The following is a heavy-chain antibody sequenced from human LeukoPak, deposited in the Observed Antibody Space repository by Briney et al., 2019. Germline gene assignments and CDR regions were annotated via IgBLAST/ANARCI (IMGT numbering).Heavy chain of an antibody. V-gene: IGHV3-11*01. CDR1: GFSFCDHY. Sequence: GGSLRLSCIYSGFSFCDHYMSCMRHAPGKGLEWISYITSSGRSTDYTDSVKGRFIISRDNAMNSLFLQMSSLRVDDTAVYYCTRDPDYGDPDWGQGTLVTVSS. J-gene: IGHJ4*02. CDR3: TRDPDYGDPD. CDR2: ITSSGRST. D-gene: IGHD2-21*01.